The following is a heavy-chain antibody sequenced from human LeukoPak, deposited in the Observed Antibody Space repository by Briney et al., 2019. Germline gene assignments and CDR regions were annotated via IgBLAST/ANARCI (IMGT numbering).Heavy chain of an antibody. CDR1: GGSISSGSYY. CDR3: ASGYCSGASCTFDY. D-gene: IGHD2-15*01. CDR2: MYTSGST. Sequence: PSETLSLTCTVSGGSISSGSYYWSWIRQPAGKGLEWIGRMYTSGSTTYNPSLKSRVTISVDTSKNQFSLKVSSVTAADTAVYYCASGYCSGASCTFDYWGQGSLVTVSS. J-gene: IGHJ4*02. V-gene: IGHV4-61*02.